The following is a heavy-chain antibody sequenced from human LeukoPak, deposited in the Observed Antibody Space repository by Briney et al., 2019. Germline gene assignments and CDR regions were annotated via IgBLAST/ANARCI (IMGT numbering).Heavy chain of an antibody. V-gene: IGHV1-69*13. CDR3: ARAAWGYSYGSPNYYFDY. J-gene: IGHJ4*02. Sequence: SVKVSCKASGGTFSSYAISWVRQAPGQGLEWMGGIIPIFGTANYAQKFQGRVTITADESTSTAYMELSSLRSEDTAVYYCARAAWGYSYGSPNYYFDYWGRGTLVTVSS. CDR2: IIPIFGTA. CDR1: GGTFSSYA. D-gene: IGHD5-18*01.